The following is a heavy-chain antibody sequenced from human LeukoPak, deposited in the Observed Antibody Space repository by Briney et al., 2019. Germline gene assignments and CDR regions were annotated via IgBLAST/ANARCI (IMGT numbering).Heavy chain of an antibody. D-gene: IGHD2-15*01. CDR1: GFTFSDYY. J-gene: IGHJ6*03. Sequence: GGSLRLSCAASGFTFSDYYMSWIRQAPGKGLEWVSYISSSGSTIYYADSVKGRFTISRDNAKNSLYLQMNSLRAEDTAVYYCARDGVVVAATRGAYYYYMDVWGKGTTVTVSS. V-gene: IGHV3-11*04. CDR3: ARDGVVVAATRGAYYYYMDV. CDR2: ISSSGSTI.